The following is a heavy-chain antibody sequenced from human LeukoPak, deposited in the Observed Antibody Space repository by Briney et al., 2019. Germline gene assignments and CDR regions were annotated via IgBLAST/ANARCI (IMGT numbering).Heavy chain of an antibody. CDR3: ARGYDFWSGYLGGYFDY. CDR2: IYYSGST. D-gene: IGHD3-3*01. Sequence: PSETLSLTCAVYGGSFSGYYWSWIRQPPGKGLEWIGYIYYSGSTYYNPSLKSRVTISVDTSKNQFSLKLSSVTAADTAVYYCARGYDFWSGYLGGYFDYWGQGTLVTVSS. J-gene: IGHJ4*02. V-gene: IGHV4-34*09. CDR1: GGSFSGYY.